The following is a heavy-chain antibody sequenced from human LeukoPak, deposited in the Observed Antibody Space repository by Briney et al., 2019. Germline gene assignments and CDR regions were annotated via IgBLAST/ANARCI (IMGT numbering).Heavy chain of an antibody. CDR2: ISSSSSTI. V-gene: IGHV3-48*02. Sequence: GGSLRLSCAASGFTFSSYSMNWVRQAPGKGLEWVSYISSSSSTIYYADSVKGRFTISRDNAKNSLYLQMNSLRDEDTAVYYCARGLLSPIAGATWHDYWGQGTLVTVSS. CDR1: GFTFSSYS. D-gene: IGHD1-26*01. J-gene: IGHJ4*02. CDR3: ARGLLSPIAGATWHDY.